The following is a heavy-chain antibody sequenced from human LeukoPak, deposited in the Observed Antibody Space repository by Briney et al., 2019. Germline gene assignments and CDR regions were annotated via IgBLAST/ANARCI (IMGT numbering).Heavy chain of an antibody. CDR3: AREMGTNQYSSGWSSVGMDV. D-gene: IGHD6-19*01. V-gene: IGHV3-48*01. CDR1: GFTFSSYS. CDR2: ISSSSSTI. Sequence: GGSLRLSCAASGFTFSSYSMNWVRQAPGKGLEWVSYISSSSSTIYYADSVKGRFTISRDNAKNSLYLQMNSLRAEDTAVYYCAREMGTNQYSSGWSSVGMDVWGKGTTVTISS. J-gene: IGHJ6*03.